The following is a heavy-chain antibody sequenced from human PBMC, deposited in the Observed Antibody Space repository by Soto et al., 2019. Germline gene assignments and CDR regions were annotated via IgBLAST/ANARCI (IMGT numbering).Heavy chain of an antibody. CDR1: GGSFSGYY. J-gene: IGHJ6*02. CDR2: INHRGTT. D-gene: IGHD6-25*01. Sequence: QVQLQQWGAGLLKPSETLSLTCAVYGGSFSGYYWSWIRQPPGKGLEWIGEINHRGTTNYNPSLKSPVTISVDTSKNQFSLRLNSVTAADTAVYYCARGSRVKIPAASGRDYYYHGLDVWGQGTAVTVSS. CDR3: ARGSRVKIPAASGRDYYYHGLDV. V-gene: IGHV4-34*01.